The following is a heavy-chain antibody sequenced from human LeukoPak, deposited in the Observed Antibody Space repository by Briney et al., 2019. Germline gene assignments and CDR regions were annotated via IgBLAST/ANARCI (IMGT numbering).Heavy chain of an antibody. J-gene: IGHJ2*01. CDR2: ISGSGGST. CDR1: GFTFSSYA. Sequence: PGGSLRLSCAASGFTFSSYAMSWVRQAPGKGLEWVSAISGSGGSTYYADSVKGRFTISRDNSKNTLYLQMNSLRAEDTAVYYCARGSVAGTLYWYFDLWGRGTLVTVSS. CDR3: ARGSVAGTLYWYFDL. V-gene: IGHV3-23*01. D-gene: IGHD6-19*01.